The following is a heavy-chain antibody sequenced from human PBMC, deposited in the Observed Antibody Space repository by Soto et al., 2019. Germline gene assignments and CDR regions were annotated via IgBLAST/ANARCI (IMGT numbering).Heavy chain of an antibody. D-gene: IGHD3-16*02. J-gene: IGHJ6*02. CDR1: GGSISSYY. CDR3: ARDLMITFGGVIVTQGGMDV. Sequence: SETLSLTCTVSGGSISSYYWSWIRQPAGKGLEWIGRIYTSGSTNYNPSLKSRVTMSVDTSKNQFSLKLSSVTAADTAVYYCARDLMITFGGVIVTQGGMDVWGQGTTATVSS. V-gene: IGHV4-4*07. CDR2: IYTSGST.